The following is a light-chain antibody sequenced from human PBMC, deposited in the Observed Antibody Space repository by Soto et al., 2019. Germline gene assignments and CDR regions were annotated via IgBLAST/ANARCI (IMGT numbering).Light chain of an antibody. CDR2: DAS. Sequence: DIQMTQSPSSLSASVGDRVTITCQASQDITNYLNWYQQKPGRAPRLLLYDASSLETGVPSRFSGSGSGTDFTLTISSLQPEDVATYYCQHYDHLPITFGQGTRLEIK. V-gene: IGKV1-33*01. J-gene: IGKJ5*01. CDR1: QDITNY. CDR3: QHYDHLPIT.